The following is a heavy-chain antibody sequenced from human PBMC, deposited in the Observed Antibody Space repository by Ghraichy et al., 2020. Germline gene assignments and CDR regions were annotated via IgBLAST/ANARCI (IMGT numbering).Heavy chain of an antibody. D-gene: IGHD2-15*01. J-gene: IGHJ4*02. CDR3: ARGFGCSGGSCYRLVY. Sequence: ASVKVSCKASGYTFTGYYMHWVRQAPGQGLEWMGWINPNSGGTNYAQKFQGRVTMTRDTSISTAYMELSRLRSDDTAVYYCARGFGCSGGSCYRLVYWGQGSLNTVSS. CDR2: INPNSGGT. CDR1: GYTFTGYY. V-gene: IGHV1-2*02.